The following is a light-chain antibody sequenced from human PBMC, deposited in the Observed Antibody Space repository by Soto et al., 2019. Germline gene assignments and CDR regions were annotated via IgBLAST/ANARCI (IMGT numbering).Light chain of an antibody. CDR3: QSYDSSLSGYV. Sequence: QCALTQPPSVSGAPGQRVTISCTGSSSNIGAGYDVHWYQLLPGTAPKLLIYRNINRPSGVPDRFSGSKSGTSASLAITGLQAEDEADYYCQSYDSSLSGYVFGTGTKVTVL. V-gene: IGLV1-40*01. J-gene: IGLJ1*01. CDR2: RNI. CDR1: SSNIGAGYD.